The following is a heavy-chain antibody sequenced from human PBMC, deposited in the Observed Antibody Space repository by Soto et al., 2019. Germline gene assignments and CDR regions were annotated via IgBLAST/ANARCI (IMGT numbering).Heavy chain of an antibody. CDR1: GYTFTSYG. Sequence: ASVKVSCKASGYTFTSYGISWVRQAPGQGLEWMGWISAYNGNTNYAQKLQGRVTMTTETSTSTAYMELRSLRSDDTAVYYCAIVVRPTYYDFWSGYDWFDPWGQGTLVTVSS. D-gene: IGHD3-3*01. CDR3: AIVVRPTYYDFWSGYDWFDP. J-gene: IGHJ5*02. CDR2: ISAYNGNT. V-gene: IGHV1-18*01.